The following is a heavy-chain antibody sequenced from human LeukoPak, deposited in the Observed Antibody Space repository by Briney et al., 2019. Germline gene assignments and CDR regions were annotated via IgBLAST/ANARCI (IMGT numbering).Heavy chain of an antibody. Sequence: ASVKVSCKASGYTFTSYDINWVRQATGQGLEWMGWMNPNSGNTGYARKFQGRVTMTRNTSISTAYMELSSLRSEDTAVYYCARDGRGSTYYDFWSGYPKYYYGMDVWGQGTTVTVSS. CDR3: ARDGRGSTYYDFWSGYPKYYYGMDV. CDR1: GYTFTSYD. D-gene: IGHD3-3*01. J-gene: IGHJ6*02. CDR2: MNPNSGNT. V-gene: IGHV1-8*01.